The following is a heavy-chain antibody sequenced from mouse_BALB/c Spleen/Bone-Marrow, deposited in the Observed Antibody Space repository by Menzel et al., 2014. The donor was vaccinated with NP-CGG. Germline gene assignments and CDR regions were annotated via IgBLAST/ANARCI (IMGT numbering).Heavy chain of an antibody. CDR3: ARLGYYGGFAY. CDR1: GVDFSRYW. D-gene: IGHD2-3*01. V-gene: IGHV4-1*02. CDR2: INPDSSTI. J-gene: IGHJ3*01. Sequence: APGGVDFSRYWMSWVRQAPGKGLEWIGEINPDSSTINYTPSLKDKFIISRDNAKNTLYLQMSKVRSEDTALHYCARLGYYGGFAYWGQGTLVTVSA.